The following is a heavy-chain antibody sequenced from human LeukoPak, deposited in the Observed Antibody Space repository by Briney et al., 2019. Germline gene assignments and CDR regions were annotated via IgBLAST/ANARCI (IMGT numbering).Heavy chain of an antibody. D-gene: IGHD5-12*01. CDR1: GGSLSTYY. CDR3: ARCSGNGYDYSWFDP. Sequence: PSETLSLTCTVSGGSLSTYYWNWIPQPAGKRLEGIGRIYTSGSTNYNPSLKSRVTISVDSSKQQFSLRLSSGTAAETAVYYCARCSGNGYDYSWFDPWGQGTLVTVSS. V-gene: IGHV4-4*07. J-gene: IGHJ5*02. CDR2: IYTSGST.